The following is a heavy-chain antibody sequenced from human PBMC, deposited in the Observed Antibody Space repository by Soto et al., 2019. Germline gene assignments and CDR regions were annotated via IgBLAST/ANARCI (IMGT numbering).Heavy chain of an antibody. CDR2: IYTSGST. J-gene: IGHJ6*02. Sequence: SETLSLTCTVSGGSISSYYWSWIRQPAGKGLEWIGRIYTSGSTNYNPSLKSRVTMSVDTSKNQFSLKLSSVTAADTAVYYCARGSGDGYNYYYYYGMDVWGQGTTVTVSS. CDR3: ARGSGDGYNYYYYYGMDV. CDR1: GGSISSYY. V-gene: IGHV4-4*07. D-gene: IGHD5-12*01.